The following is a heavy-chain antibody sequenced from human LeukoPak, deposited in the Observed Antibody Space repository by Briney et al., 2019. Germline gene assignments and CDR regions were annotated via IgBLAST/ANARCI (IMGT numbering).Heavy chain of an antibody. CDR3: ARTRYSYGYPYFDY. CDR1: GGSISGGGYY. Sequence: PSETLSLTCTVSGGSISGGGYYWSWIRQHPGKGLEWIGYIYYSGSTYYNPSLKSRVTISVDTSKNQFSLKLSSVTAADTAVYYCARTRYSYGYPYFDYWGQGTLVTVSS. CDR2: IYYSGST. V-gene: IGHV4-31*03. J-gene: IGHJ4*02. D-gene: IGHD5-18*01.